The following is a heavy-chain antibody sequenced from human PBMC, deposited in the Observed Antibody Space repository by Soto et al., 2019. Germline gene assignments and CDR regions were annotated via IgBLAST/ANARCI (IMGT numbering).Heavy chain of an antibody. V-gene: IGHV1-2*02. Sequence: VQLVQSGAEGKKPGASVKVSCKASGYTFTGCYLHWVRQAPGQGLEWMGWISPNSGGTKYAKNFQGRVAMTRDMSISTAYMELSRLRSDDTAVYYCATETVTNDFGDYVSQAWGQGTLVTVSS. CDR2: ISPNSGGT. D-gene: IGHD4-17*01. CDR3: ATETVTNDFGDYVSQA. CDR1: GYTFTGCY. J-gene: IGHJ4*02.